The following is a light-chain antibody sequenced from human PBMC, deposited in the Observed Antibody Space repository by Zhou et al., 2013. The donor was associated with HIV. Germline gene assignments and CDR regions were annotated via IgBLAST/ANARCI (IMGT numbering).Light chain of an antibody. V-gene: IGKV1-12*01. Sequence: DIQLTQSPSSLSASVGDRVNITCRASQSVSNFLNWYQQKSGKAPKLLIFAASSLHTGVPSRFSGSGSGTDFTLTISSLQPEDFATYYCQRANSFPRTFGQGTKVEIK. CDR3: QRANSFPRT. J-gene: IGKJ1*01. CDR2: AAS. CDR1: QSVSNF.